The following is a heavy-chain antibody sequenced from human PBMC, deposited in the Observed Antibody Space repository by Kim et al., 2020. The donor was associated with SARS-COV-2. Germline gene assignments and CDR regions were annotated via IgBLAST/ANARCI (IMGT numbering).Heavy chain of an antibody. CDR3: ARGRAGVVPAPVLGLGPYYAYYAMDV. Sequence: SETLSLTCAVYGGSFSDYNWSWIRQPPGKGLEWSGEINHSGGTNLSPSLKGRLTISVDTSKSQFSLRLKSLTATDTAVYYCARGRAGVVPAPVLGLGPYYAYYAMDVWGRGTPVAVSS. CDR2: INHSGGT. J-gene: IGHJ6*02. CDR1: GGSFSDYN. V-gene: IGHV4-34*01. D-gene: IGHD2-2*02.